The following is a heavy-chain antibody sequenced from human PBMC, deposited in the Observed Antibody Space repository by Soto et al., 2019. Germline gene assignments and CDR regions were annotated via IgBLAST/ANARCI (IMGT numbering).Heavy chain of an antibody. CDR1: GFTFTNAW. Sequence: PGGSLRLSCAASGFTFTNAWMSWVRQAPGKGLEWVANIKPDGSEKWYVDSVKGRFTISRDNAKNSLYLQVNSLRAEDTAVYYCAREPVDTAQSGVFDPWGQGT. J-gene: IGHJ5*02. V-gene: IGHV3-7*01. CDR2: IKPDGSEK. CDR3: AREPVDTAQSGVFDP. D-gene: IGHD5-18*01.